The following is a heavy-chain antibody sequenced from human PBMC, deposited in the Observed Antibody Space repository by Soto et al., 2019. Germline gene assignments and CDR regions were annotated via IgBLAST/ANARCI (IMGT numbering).Heavy chain of an antibody. J-gene: IGHJ3*02. V-gene: IGHV3-11*06. Sequence: LRLSCATSGFTFSDHYMTWIRQAPGKGLEFISYISPGGRYTNYGDSVKGRFTISRDNAKNSLFLQVNTLRAEDTAIYYCAKDPTRITLTAFDIWAQGTMVTVSS. CDR2: ISPGGRYT. D-gene: IGHD1-20*01. CDR1: GFTFSDHY. CDR3: AKDPTRITLTAFDI.